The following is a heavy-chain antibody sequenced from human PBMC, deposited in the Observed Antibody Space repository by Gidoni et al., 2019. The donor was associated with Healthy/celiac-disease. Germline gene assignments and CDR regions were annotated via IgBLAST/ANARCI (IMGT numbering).Heavy chain of an antibody. CDR1: GYSISSCYY. CDR2: IYHSGRT. V-gene: IGHV4-38-2*01. Sequence: QVQLQESGPGLVKPSETLSLTCAVSGYSISSCYYWGWIRQPPGKGLEWIGSIYHSGRTYYNPSLKSRVTISVDTSKNQFSLKLSSVTAADTAVYYCARALTRGVVVAAFPDAFDIWGQGTMVTVSS. J-gene: IGHJ3*02. D-gene: IGHD2-15*01. CDR3: ARALTRGVVVAAFPDAFDI.